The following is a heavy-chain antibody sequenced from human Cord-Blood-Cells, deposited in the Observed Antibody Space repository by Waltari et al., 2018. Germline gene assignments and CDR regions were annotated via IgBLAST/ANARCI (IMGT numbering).Heavy chain of an antibody. V-gene: IGHV4-59*11. CDR1: GGSISSHY. CDR2: IYYSGST. Sequence: QVQLQESGPGLVKPSETLSLTCTVSGGSISSHYWSWLRQPPGKGLEWIGYIYYSGSTNYNHSLKSRVTISVDTSKNQFSLKLSSVTAADTAVYYCARHMLSSIAARPYWYFDLWGRGTLVTVSS. CDR3: ARHMLSSIAARPYWYFDL. J-gene: IGHJ2*01. D-gene: IGHD6-6*01.